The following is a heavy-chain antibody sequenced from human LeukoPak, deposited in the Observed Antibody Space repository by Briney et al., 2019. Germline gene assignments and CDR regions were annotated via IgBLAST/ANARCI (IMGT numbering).Heavy chain of an antibody. CDR2: IKQDGSEK. D-gene: IGHD6-25*01. CDR1: GFTFSNYW. Sequence: GGSLRLSCAASGFTFSNYWMSWVRQAPGKGPEWVANIKQDGSEKYSVDSLKGRFTISRTNAKRSLYLQRTSLRADDTALYYFARYQGGGWDVWGQGTTVTVSS. CDR3: ARYQGGGWDV. V-gene: IGHV3-7*03. J-gene: IGHJ6*02.